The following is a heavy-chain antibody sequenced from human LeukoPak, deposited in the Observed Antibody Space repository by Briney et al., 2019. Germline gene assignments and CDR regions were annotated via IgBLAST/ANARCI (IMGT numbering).Heavy chain of an antibody. V-gene: IGHV4-4*07. CDR1: GGSISSYY. Sequence: SETLSLTCTVSGGSISSYYWSWIRQPAGKGLEWIGRIYTSGSTNYNPSLKSRVTMSVDTSKNQFSLKLSSVTAADTAVYYCARGDIVVVPAAIRGDYYYYMDVWGKGTTVTVSS. D-gene: IGHD2-2*02. CDR2: IYTSGST. CDR3: ARGDIVVVPAAIRGDYYYYMDV. J-gene: IGHJ6*03.